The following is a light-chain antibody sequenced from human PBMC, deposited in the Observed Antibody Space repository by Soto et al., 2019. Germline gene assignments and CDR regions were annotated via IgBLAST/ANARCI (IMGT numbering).Light chain of an antibody. J-gene: IGKJ1*01. V-gene: IGKV4-1*01. Sequence: DIVMTQSPDSLAVSLGERSTLNCKSSQSILYSSNNKNYLAWYQQKPGQPPKLLIYWASTRESGVPDRFSGSGSGTDFTLTISSLQAADVAVYYCQQYYSTHPTFGQGTKVEI. CDR2: WAS. CDR3: QQYYSTHPT. CDR1: QSILYSSNNKNY.